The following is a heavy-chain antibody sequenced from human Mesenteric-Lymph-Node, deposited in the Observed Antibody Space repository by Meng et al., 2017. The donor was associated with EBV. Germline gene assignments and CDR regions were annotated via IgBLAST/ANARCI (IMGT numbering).Heavy chain of an antibody. V-gene: IGHV3-53*01. CDR2: IYTDGST. D-gene: IGHD1/OR15-1a*01. J-gene: IGHJ4*02. Sequence: ECGAGVIPPGASLRLSGPASGFIATGHYRGWVRQAPGKGLEWVSVIYTDGSTYYSDSVKGRFTISRDNSKNTLFIQMNNLRVDDTAVYYCVRGPWNNWGQGTLVTVSS. CDR3: VRGPWNN. CDR1: GFIATGHY.